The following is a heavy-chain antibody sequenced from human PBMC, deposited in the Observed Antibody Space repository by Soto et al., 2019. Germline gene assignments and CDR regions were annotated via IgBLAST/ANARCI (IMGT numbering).Heavy chain of an antibody. V-gene: IGHV3-30*03. CDR2: MSYEVSHT. CDR1: GLIFSNNG. Sequence: SLSPSCVVSGLIFSNNGTHCVRPLAGKWLEWVAFMSYEVSHTIYASSRKGRFSLPRDNSTNPLFMLVSKLRAEDTAMSYCTIVRVEDSALDHWGQGTLVTVSS. CDR3: TIVRVEDSALDH. D-gene: IGHD3-10*02. J-gene: IGHJ4*02.